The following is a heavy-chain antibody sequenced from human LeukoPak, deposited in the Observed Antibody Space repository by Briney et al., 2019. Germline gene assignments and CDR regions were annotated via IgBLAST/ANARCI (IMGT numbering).Heavy chain of an antibody. CDR3: AGGPPEDTSSGY. V-gene: IGHV1-8*01. Sequence: GASVKVSCKASGYSFSTYDINWVRQAPGQGLEWMGWMRPKKSDTGYARKFQDRVTLTWNNSTDTAYMELNSLTPEDTAVYFCAGGPPEDTSSGYWGQGTLVTVSS. CDR1: GYSFSTYD. CDR2: MRPKKSDT. D-gene: IGHD3-22*01. J-gene: IGHJ4*02.